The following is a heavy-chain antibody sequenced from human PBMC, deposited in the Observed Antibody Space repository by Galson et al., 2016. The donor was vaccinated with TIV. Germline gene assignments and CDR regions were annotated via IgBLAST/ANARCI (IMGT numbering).Heavy chain of an antibody. J-gene: IGHJ4*02. CDR3: ARERDSGYAYYFDF. Sequence: QSGAEVKEPGESLKISCKGSGYRFSNYWIAWVRQMPGKGLGWMGVIYPVDSDTRYSPSFPGQVTISADKSISTAYLQWNSLKASDSAIYYCARERDSGYAYYFDFWGQGTLVTVSS. V-gene: IGHV5-51*03. D-gene: IGHD6-25*01. CDR1: GYRFSNYW. CDR2: IYPVDSDT.